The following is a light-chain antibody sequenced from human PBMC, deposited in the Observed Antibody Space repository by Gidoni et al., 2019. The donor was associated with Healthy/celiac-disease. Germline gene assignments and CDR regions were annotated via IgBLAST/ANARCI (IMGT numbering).Light chain of an antibody. CDR3: GTWDSSLSADV. J-gene: IGLJ1*01. CDR1: SSNIDNNY. V-gene: IGLV1-51*02. Sequence: QSVLTQPHSVSAAPGQKVTISCSGSSSNIDNNYVSWYQQLPGTAPKLLIYENNKRPSGIPDRFSGSKSGTSATLGITGLQTGDEADYYCGTWDSSLSADVFGTGTKVTVL. CDR2: ENN.